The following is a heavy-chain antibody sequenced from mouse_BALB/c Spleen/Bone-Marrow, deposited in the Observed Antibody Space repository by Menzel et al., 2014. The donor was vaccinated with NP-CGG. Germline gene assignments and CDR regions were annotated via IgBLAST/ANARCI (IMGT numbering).Heavy chain of an antibody. J-gene: IGHJ2*01. Sequence: VQLQQSGAELVKPGASVKLSCKASGYTFTSLDINWVRQRPEQGLEWIGWIFPGDGSIKYNEKFKGKATLTADKSSNTAYMQLSSLTSEDSAVYFCEGDVGYWGQGTTLTVSS. CDR1: GYTFTSLD. V-gene: IGHV1-85*01. D-gene: IGHD3-3*01. CDR3: EGDVGY. CDR2: IFPGDGSI.